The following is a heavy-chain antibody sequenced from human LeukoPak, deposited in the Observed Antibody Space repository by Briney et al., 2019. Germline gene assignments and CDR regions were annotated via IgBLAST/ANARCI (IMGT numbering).Heavy chain of an antibody. CDR3: ARHSGDDFATFDY. J-gene: IGHJ4*02. Sequence: GESLQISCRGSGSTFVNYWIGWVRQMPGKGLEWMGIIYPGDSDTTYSPSFQGQVTISADKSISTAYLQWSSLKASDTAMYYCARHSGDDFATFDYWGQGTLVTVSS. D-gene: IGHD2-21*02. CDR2: IYPGDSDT. V-gene: IGHV5-51*01. CDR1: GSTFVNYW.